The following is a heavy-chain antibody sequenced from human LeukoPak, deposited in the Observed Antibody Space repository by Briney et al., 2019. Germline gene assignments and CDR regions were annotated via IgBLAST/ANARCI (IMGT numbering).Heavy chain of an antibody. Sequence: GGSRRLSFAASGFTFSSFALGWVGRAQGKGLGWVSAISGSGGSTYYADSVKGRFTISRDNSKNTLYLQMNSLRAEDTAVYYCAKVVGRYSYGFGYWGQGTLVTVSS. V-gene: IGHV3-23*01. CDR3: AKVVGRYSYGFGY. J-gene: IGHJ4*02. D-gene: IGHD5-18*01. CDR1: GFTFSSFA. CDR2: ISGSGGST.